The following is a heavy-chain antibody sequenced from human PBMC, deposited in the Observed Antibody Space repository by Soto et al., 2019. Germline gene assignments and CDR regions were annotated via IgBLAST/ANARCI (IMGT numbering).Heavy chain of an antibody. J-gene: IGHJ4*02. V-gene: IGHV4-61*03. CDR2: IYYSGST. CDR3: ARAPYAVTIFGVGYYFDY. CDR1: GGSVSSNSYY. Sequence: QVQLQESGPGLVKPSETLSLTCTVSGGSVSSNSYYWSWIRQPPGKGLEWIGYIYYSGSTNYNPSLKSRVIISVDTSKNHFSLKLSSVTAADTAVYYCARAPYAVTIFGVGYYFDYWGRGTLVTVSS. D-gene: IGHD3-3*01.